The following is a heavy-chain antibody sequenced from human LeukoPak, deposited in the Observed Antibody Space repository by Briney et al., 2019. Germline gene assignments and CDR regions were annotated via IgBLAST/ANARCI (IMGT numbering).Heavy chain of an antibody. CDR2: IYYSGST. CDR3: ASLLPSSFAFDI. CDR1: GGSISSYY. J-gene: IGHJ3*02. Sequence: SETLSLTCTVSGGSISSYYWSWIRQPPGKGLEWIGYIYYSGSTNYNPSLKSRVTISVDTSKNQFSLKLSSVTAADTAVHYCASLLPSSFAFDIWGQGTMVTVSS. V-gene: IGHV4-59*01. D-gene: IGHD2-2*01.